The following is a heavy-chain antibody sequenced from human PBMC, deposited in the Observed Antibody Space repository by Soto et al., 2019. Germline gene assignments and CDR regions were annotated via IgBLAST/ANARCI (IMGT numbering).Heavy chain of an antibody. D-gene: IGHD1-26*01. CDR1: GFTFSRYA. CDR3: AKRGSGSQFDS. V-gene: IGHV3-23*01. Sequence: EVQLLEFGGGLVQPGGSVRLSCAASGFTFSRYAMSWVRQAPGKGLAWVSAISGSGGSTYYAESVKGRFTISRDNSKNTLYLQMNSLRAEDTAVYYCAKRGSGSQFDSWGQGSLVTVSS. CDR2: ISGSGGST. J-gene: IGHJ4*02.